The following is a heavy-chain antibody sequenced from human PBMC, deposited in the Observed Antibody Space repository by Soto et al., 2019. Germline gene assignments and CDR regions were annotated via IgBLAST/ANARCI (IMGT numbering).Heavy chain of an antibody. J-gene: IGHJ4*02. CDR2: IYYSGST. CDR1: GYSISSGYY. Sequence: PSETLSLTCAVSGYSISSGYYWGWIRQPPGKGLEWIGYIYYSGSTNYNPSLKSRVTISVDTPKNQFSLKLSSVTAADTAVYYCARESYGEYYFDYWGQGTRVTVSS. V-gene: IGHV4-61*01. D-gene: IGHD3-10*01. CDR3: ARESYGEYYFDY.